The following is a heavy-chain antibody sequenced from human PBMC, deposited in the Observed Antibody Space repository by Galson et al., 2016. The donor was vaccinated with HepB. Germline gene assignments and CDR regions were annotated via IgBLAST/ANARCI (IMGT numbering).Heavy chain of an antibody. V-gene: IGHV3-30*18. CDR1: GFVFSSYG. J-gene: IGHJ4*02. CDR2: TSYDGSNK. D-gene: IGHD6-19*01. CDR3: AKDLKSSVAYYFDS. Sequence: SLRLSCAVSGFVFSSYGMHWVRQTPGKGLEWMASTSYDGSNKLYADSVKGRFIISRDNSKNTLYLQMNGLRTEDTAVYYCAKDLKSSVAYYFDSWGQGTLVTVSS.